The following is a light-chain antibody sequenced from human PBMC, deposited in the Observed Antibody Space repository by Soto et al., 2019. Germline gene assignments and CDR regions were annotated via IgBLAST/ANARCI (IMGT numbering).Light chain of an antibody. Sequence: EIVLTQSPATLSLSPVERATLSCRASQRISGYLAWYQQKPGQSPRLLIYGTSTRATGVPARFSGGGSGTEFTLTINSLQSEDFAVYFCHQYNFWPTFGQGTKVDIK. J-gene: IGKJ1*01. V-gene: IGKV3-15*01. CDR1: QRISGY. CDR2: GTS. CDR3: HQYNFWPT.